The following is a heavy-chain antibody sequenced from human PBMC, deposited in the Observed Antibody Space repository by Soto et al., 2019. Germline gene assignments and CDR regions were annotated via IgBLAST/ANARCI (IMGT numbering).Heavy chain of an antibody. CDR1: GFTFSSYA. J-gene: IGHJ4*02. CDR3: ARLGRWLQTAVDF. Sequence: PGGSLRLSCAASGFTFSSYAMHWVRQAPGKGLEWVAVISYDGSNNYYADSVKGRFTISRDNSKNTLHLQMNSLRAEDTAVYYCARLGRWLQTAVDFWGQGTLVTVSS. V-gene: IGHV3-30-3*01. D-gene: IGHD5-12*01. CDR2: ISYDGSNN.